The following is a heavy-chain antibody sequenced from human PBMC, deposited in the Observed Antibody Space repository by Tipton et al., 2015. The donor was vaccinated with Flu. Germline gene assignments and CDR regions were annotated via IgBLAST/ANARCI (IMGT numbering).Heavy chain of an antibody. CDR3: ARHRDGGSSSVDY. CDR2: IHPRDSDT. CDR1: GYTVTSYW. V-gene: IGHV5-51*01. Sequence: QLVQSGAEVKKPGDSLKISCKASGYTVTSYWLAWVRQMPGKGLEWMGIIHPRDSDTRYNQSFEGHFTMSADKSISTVYLQWNYLKASDTAIYYCARHRDGGSSSVDYWGQGTLVTASS. J-gene: IGHJ4*02. D-gene: IGHD6-13*01.